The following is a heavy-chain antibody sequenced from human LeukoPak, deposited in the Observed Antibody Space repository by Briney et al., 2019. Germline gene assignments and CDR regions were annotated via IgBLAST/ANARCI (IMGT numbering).Heavy chain of an antibody. CDR2: INWNGGST. CDR1: GFTLDDYG. D-gene: IGHD2-2*01. J-gene: IGHJ6*03. CDR3: ARVSRTLSYYYYYYMDV. V-gene: IGHV3-20*04. Sequence: GGSLRLSCAASGFTLDDYGMSWVRQAPGKGLDWVSGINWNGGSTGYADSVKGRFTISRDNAKNSLYLQMNSLRAEDTALYYCARVSRTLSYYYYYYMDVWGKGTTVTVSS.